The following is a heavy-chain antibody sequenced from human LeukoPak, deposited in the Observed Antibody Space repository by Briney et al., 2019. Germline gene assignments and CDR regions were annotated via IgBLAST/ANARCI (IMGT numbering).Heavy chain of an antibody. CDR1: GFTFSSYA. J-gene: IGHJ6*03. Sequence: GGSLRLSCAASGFTFSSYAMSWVRQAPGKGLEWVSAISGSGGSTYYADSVKGRFTISRDNSKNTLYLQMNSLRAEDTAVYYCAKEGAARLDYYYYMDVWGKGTTVTVYS. V-gene: IGHV3-23*01. CDR3: AKEGAARLDYYYYMDV. CDR2: ISGSGGST. D-gene: IGHD6-6*01.